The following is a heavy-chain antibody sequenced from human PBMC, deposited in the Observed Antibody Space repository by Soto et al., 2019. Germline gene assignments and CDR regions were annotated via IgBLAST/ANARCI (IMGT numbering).Heavy chain of an antibody. CDR3: ARDSSGRHDY. CDR2: IYQSGTT. V-gene: IGHV4-61*01. J-gene: IGHJ4*02. CDR1: GGSVRRGSYY. D-gene: IGHD3-22*01. Sequence: PXGTLCLTCSVSGGSVRRGSYYWTWIRQPPGKGLEWIGYIYQSGTTNYNASLKSRVTISIDTSKNQFFLKLNSVTAADTAVYYCARDSSGRHDYWGQGTLVTVSS.